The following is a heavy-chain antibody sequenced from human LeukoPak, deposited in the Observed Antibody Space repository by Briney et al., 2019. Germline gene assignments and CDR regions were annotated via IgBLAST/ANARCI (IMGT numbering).Heavy chain of an antibody. Sequence: GRSLRLSCAASGFTFSSYGMHWVRQAPGKGLEWVAVIWYDGSNKYYADSVKGRFTISRDNSKNTLYLQMNSLRAEDTAVYYCASGAYGDYANYWGQGTLVTVSS. D-gene: IGHD4-17*01. J-gene: IGHJ4*02. CDR2: IWYDGSNK. V-gene: IGHV3-33*01. CDR3: ASGAYGDYANY. CDR1: GFTFSSYG.